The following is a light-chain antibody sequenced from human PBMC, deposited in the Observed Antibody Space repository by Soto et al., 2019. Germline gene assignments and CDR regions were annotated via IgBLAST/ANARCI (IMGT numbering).Light chain of an antibody. V-gene: IGKV3-20*01. CDR2: GAS. Sequence: EFVLTQSPGTLSLSPGEGATLSCRASQSVSSSYLAWYQQKPGQAPRLLFYGASSRATGIPDRFSGSGSGTDFTLTISRLEPEDFAVYYCQHYGSSTMYTFGQGTKLEIK. CDR3: QHYGSSTMYT. CDR1: QSVSSSY. J-gene: IGKJ2*01.